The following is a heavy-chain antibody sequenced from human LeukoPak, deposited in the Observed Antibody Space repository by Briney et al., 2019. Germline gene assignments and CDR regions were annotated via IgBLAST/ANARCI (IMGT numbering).Heavy chain of an antibody. CDR1: GGSISSGDYS. V-gene: IGHV4-30-4*01. CDR2: LYYSGRA. J-gene: IGHJ6*02. CDR3: AREGYYGSGSYSSYYYYYYGMDV. Sequence: PLSLPCTVSGGSISSGDYSWSGIRQPTGKGVGWFGYLYYSGRAYYNPSLKSRVTISVDTSKTHFSLKLSSVTAADTAVYYCAREGYYGSGSYSSYYYYYYGMDVWGQGTTVTVSS. D-gene: IGHD3-10*01.